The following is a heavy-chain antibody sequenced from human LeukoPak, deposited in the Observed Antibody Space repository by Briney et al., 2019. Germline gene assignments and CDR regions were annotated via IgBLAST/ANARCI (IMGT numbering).Heavy chain of an antibody. V-gene: IGHV1-8*01. J-gene: IGHJ6*03. CDR3: ASAFRGHTQLGSYYYYMDV. CDR1: GYTFTNYD. Sequence: ASVKVSCKASGYTFTNYDINWVRQATGQGLEWMGWMNPNSGNTGYAQKFQGRVSITRNTSISSAYMALSSLRSEDTAVNYWASAFRGHTQLGSYYYYMDVWGKGTTVTVSS. D-gene: IGHD1-1*01. CDR2: MNPNSGNT.